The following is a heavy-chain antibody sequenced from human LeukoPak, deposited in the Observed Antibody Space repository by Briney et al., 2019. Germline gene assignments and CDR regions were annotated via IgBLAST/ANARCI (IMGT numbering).Heavy chain of an antibody. D-gene: IGHD5-12*01. CDR3: VKDRGRDIVATISLDY. CDR1: VFTFSSYA. Sequence: PGRSLRLSCAASVFTFSSYAMHWVRQAPGKGLEWVAVISYDGSNKYYADSVKGRFTISRDNSKNTLYLQMNSLRAEDTAVYYCVKDRGRDIVATISLDYWGQGTLVTVSS. J-gene: IGHJ4*02. V-gene: IGHV3-30-3*01. CDR2: ISYDGSNK.